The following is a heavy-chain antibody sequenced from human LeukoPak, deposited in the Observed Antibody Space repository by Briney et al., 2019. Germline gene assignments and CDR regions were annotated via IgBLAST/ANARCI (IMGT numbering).Heavy chain of an antibody. CDR1: GYTFSDYY. Sequence: ASVKVSCKASGYTFSDYYMHWVRQAPGQGLEWMGWINPNSGGTKYAQKFQGRVTMTRDTSINTAYMELSRLRSDDTAVYYCARDHSYCSGGSCYSLDYWGQGTLVTVSS. CDR2: INPNSGGT. CDR3: ARDHSYCSGGSCYSLDY. J-gene: IGHJ4*02. V-gene: IGHV1-2*02. D-gene: IGHD2-15*01.